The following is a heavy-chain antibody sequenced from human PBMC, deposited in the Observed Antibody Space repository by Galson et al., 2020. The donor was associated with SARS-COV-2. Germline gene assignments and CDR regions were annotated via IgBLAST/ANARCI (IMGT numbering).Heavy chain of an antibody. V-gene: IGHV4-34*01. CDR2: INHSGST. J-gene: IGHJ6*02. CDR1: GGSFSGYY. D-gene: IGHD3-10*01. Sequence: SETLSLTCAVFGGSFSGYYWSWIRQPPGMGLEWIGEINHSGSTTYNPSLKSRVTISVDTSKNQFSLRLSSVTAADTAVYYCAKSGYGSGSYSTHYYYGMDVWGQGTTVTVSS. CDR3: AKSGYGSGSYSTHYYYGMDV.